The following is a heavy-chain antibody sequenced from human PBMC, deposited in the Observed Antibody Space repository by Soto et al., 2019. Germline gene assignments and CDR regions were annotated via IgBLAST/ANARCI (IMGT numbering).Heavy chain of an antibody. CDR3: ARDWGTSGDLDY. J-gene: IGHJ4*02. CDR1: GFTFSSHS. CDR2: ISYDGSIK. D-gene: IGHD3-16*01. V-gene: IGHV3-30-3*01. Sequence: QVQLVESGGGVVQPGRSLRLSCAASGFTFSSHSIQWVRQAPGKGLEWVAVISYDGSIKYYADSVKGRFTISRDNSKNTAYLKMNSLRAEDTAVFYCARDWGTSGDLDYWGQGTLVTVSS.